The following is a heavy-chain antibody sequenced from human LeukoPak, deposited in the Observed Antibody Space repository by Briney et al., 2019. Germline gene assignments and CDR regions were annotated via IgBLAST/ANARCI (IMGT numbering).Heavy chain of an antibody. CDR2: ISGSGGTT. CDR1: GFTFSSYA. J-gene: IGHJ3*02. V-gene: IGHV3-23*01. CDR3: ARPYSSGRRDAFDI. D-gene: IGHD6-19*01. Sequence: GGSLRLSCVTSGFTFSSYAMSWVRQAPGKGLEWVSVISGSGGTTYYADSVKGRLTISRDNSKNTLYLQMNSLRTEDTAVYYCARPYSSGRRDAFDIWGQGTMVTVSS.